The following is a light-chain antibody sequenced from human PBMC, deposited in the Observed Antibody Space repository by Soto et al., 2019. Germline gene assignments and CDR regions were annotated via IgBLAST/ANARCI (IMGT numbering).Light chain of an antibody. V-gene: IGLV2-14*03. CDR1: SSDVGGYNY. CDR2: DVT. CDR3: SSYRRGSTYV. J-gene: IGLJ1*01. Sequence: QSVLAQPASVSGSPGQSITVSCTGNSSDVGGYNYVSWYQQHPGKAPRLMIYDVTNRPSGVSDRFSGSKSGNTASLTISGVQAEDEADYYCSSYRRGSTYVFGTGTKVTVL.